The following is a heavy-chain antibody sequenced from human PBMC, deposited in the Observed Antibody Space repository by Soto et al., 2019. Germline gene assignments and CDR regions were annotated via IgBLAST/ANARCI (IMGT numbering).Heavy chain of an antibody. CDR2: IIPVFYTA. J-gene: IGHJ6*02. Sequence: QVQLVQSGAEVKKPGSSVKVSCRASGGTFSSYAISWVRQAPGQGLEWMGGIIPVFYTANDAQQFQGRVTITADESTSTFYMELSSLRSEDTAVYYCAGERVEYSFGPTDSTCFYGMVVWGQGTTVTVSS. CDR1: GGTFSSYA. V-gene: IGHV1-69*01. D-gene: IGHD5-18*01. CDR3: AGERVEYSFGPTDSTCFYGMVV.